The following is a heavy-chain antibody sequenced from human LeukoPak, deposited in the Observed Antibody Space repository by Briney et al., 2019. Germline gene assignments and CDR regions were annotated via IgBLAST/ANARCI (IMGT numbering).Heavy chain of an antibody. CDR2: SGGTI. V-gene: IGHV3-11*01. J-gene: IGHJ3*02. Sequence: SGGTIYYTDSVKGRFTMSRDNAQNALYLEMNSLRAEDTAVYYCAREKKTGWTTGAFDIWGQGTMVIVSS. CDR3: AREKKTGWTTGAFDI. D-gene: IGHD7-27*01.